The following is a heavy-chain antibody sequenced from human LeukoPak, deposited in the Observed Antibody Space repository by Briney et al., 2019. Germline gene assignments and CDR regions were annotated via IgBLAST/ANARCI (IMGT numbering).Heavy chain of an antibody. CDR1: GGSISSYY. Sequence: SETLSLTCTVSGGSISSYYWSWIRQPPGKGLEWIGYIYYSGSTNYNPSLKSRVTISVDTSKNQFSLKLSSVTAADTAVYYCARPNVLLWFGMDVWGQGTTVTVSS. V-gene: IGHV4-59*08. J-gene: IGHJ6*02. CDR2: IYYSGST. D-gene: IGHD3-10*01. CDR3: ARPNVLLWFGMDV.